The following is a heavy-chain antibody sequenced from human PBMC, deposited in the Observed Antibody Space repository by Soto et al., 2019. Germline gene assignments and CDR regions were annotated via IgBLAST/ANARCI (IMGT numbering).Heavy chain of an antibody. CDR3: ARTLIAAAGHY. CDR2: IYSGGST. J-gene: IGHJ4*02. Sequence: GGSLRLSCAASGFTVSSNYMSWVRQAPGKGLEWVSVIYSGGSTYYADSVKGRFTISRDNSKNTLYLQMNSLRAEDTAVYYCARTLIAAAGHYWGQGTLVTVSS. D-gene: IGHD6-13*01. CDR1: GFTVSSNY. V-gene: IGHV3-66*01.